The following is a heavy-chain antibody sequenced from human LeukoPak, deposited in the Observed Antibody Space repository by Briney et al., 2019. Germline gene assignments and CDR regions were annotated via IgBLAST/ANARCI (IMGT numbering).Heavy chain of an antibody. CDR3: AKDYGDRGYFDY. CDR2: ISWNSGSI. Sequence: GGSLRLSCAASGFTFDDYAMHWVRQAPGKGLEWVSGISWNSGSIGYADSVKGRFTVSRDNAKNSRYLQMNSLRAEDTALYYCAKDYGDRGYFDYWGQGTLVTVSS. D-gene: IGHD4-17*01. J-gene: IGHJ4*02. CDR1: GFTFDDYA. V-gene: IGHV3-9*01.